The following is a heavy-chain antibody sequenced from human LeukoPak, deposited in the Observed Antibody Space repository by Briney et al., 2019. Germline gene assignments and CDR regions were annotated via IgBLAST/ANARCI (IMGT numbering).Heavy chain of an antibody. CDR1: GYTFTGYY. V-gene: IGHV1-2*02. J-gene: IGHJ4*02. CDR3: ARVRIAVAGTYFGY. CDR2: INPNSGGT. Sequence: ASVKVSCKASGYTFTGYYMHWVRQAPGQGLEWMGWINPNSGGTNYAQKFQGRVTMTRDTSISTAYMELSRLRSDDTAVYYCARVRIAVAGTYFGYWGQGTLVTVSS. D-gene: IGHD6-19*01.